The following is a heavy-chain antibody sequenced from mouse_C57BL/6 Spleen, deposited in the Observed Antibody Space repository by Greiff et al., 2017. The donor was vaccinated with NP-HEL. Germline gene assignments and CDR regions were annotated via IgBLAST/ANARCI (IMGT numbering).Heavy chain of an antibody. J-gene: IGHJ2*01. V-gene: IGHV5-17*01. CDR1: GFTFSDYG. Sequence: EVKLMESGGGLVKPGGSLKLSCAASGFTFSDYGMHWVRQAPEKGLEWVAYISSGSSTIYYADTVKGRFTISRDNAKNTLFLQMTSLRSEDTAMYYCARPIVGLLLDYWGQGTTLTVSS. CDR3: ARPIVGLLLDY. CDR2: ISSGSSTI. D-gene: IGHD2-10*01.